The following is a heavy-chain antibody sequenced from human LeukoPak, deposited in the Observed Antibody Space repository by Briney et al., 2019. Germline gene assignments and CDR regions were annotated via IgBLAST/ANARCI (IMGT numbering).Heavy chain of an antibody. V-gene: IGHV4-39*01. CDR3: ARAVADTAMVTFSAFDI. J-gene: IGHJ3*02. Sequence: SSETLSLTCTVSGGSISSSSYYSGWIRQPPGKGLEWIGSIYYSGSTYYNPSLKSRVTISVDTSKNQFSLKLSSVTAADTAVYYCARAVADTAMVTFSAFDIWGQGTMVTVSS. D-gene: IGHD5-18*01. CDR1: GGSISSSSYY. CDR2: IYYSGST.